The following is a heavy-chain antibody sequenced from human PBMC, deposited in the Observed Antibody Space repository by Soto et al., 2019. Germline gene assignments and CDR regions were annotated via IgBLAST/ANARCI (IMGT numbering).Heavy chain of an antibody. CDR3: ARLVGDIVVVVAAAGYYGMDV. J-gene: IGHJ6*02. Sequence: GESLKISCKGSGYSFTSYRISWVRQMPGKGLEWMGRIDPSDSYTNYSPSFQGHVTISADKSISTAYLQWSSLKASDTAMYYCARLVGDIVVVVAAAGYYGMDVWGQGTTVTVSS. V-gene: IGHV5-10-1*01. CDR2: IDPSDSYT. CDR1: GYSFTSYR. D-gene: IGHD2-15*01.